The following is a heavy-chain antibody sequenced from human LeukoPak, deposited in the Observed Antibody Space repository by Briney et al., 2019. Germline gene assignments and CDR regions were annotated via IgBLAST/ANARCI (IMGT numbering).Heavy chain of an antibody. CDR2: IYYSGST. V-gene: IGHV4-38-2*02. CDR1: GYSISSGYY. D-gene: IGHD4-11*01. J-gene: IGHJ4*02. Sequence: SETLSLTCTVSGYSISSGYYWGWIRQPPGKGLEWIGYIYYSGSTYYNPSLKSRVTISVDTSKNQFSLKLSSVTAADTAVYYCARVVGPPLASVTTFDYWGQGTLVTVSS. CDR3: ARVVGPPLASVTTFDY.